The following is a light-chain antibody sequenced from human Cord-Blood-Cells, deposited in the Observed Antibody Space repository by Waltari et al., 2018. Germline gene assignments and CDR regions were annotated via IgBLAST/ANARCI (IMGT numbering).Light chain of an antibody. CDR1: SSDVGGYNY. Sequence: QSALTQPASVSGSPGQSITISCTGTSSDVGGYNYVSWYQQHPGKAPKLMLYDVSKRPSGVSNRFSCSKSGNTAVLTISGLHAEDEADYYYSSYTSSSTRVFGGGTKLTVL. V-gene: IGLV2-14*01. CDR3: SSYTSSSTRV. J-gene: IGLJ2*01. CDR2: DVS.